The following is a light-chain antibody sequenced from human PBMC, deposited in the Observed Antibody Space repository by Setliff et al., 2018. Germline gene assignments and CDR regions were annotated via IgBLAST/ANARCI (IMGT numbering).Light chain of an antibody. CDR2: DVS. V-gene: IGLV2-14*01. CDR1: SSDIGDY. J-gene: IGLJ1*01. Sequence: QSALAQPASVSGSPGQSITISCTGASSDIGDYVSWYQQHPGKAPKLIIYDVSDRPSGVSHRFSGSKSGNTASLTISRLLAEDEADYYCSSYTTSSTCVFGTGTKGTVL. CDR3: SSYTTSSTCV.